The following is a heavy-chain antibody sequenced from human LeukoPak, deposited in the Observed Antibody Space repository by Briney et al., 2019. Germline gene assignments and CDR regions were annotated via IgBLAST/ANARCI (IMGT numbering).Heavy chain of an antibody. Sequence: GGSLRLSCAASGFTFSSYSMNWVRQAPGKGLEWVSYISSSSSTIYYADSVKGRFTISRDNAKNSLYLQMNSLRAEDTAVYYCARDLLGYRELGTNAFDIWGQGTMVTVSS. CDR3: ARDLLGYRELGTNAFDI. CDR1: GFTFSSYS. J-gene: IGHJ3*02. V-gene: IGHV3-48*01. CDR2: ISSSSSTI. D-gene: IGHD1-26*01.